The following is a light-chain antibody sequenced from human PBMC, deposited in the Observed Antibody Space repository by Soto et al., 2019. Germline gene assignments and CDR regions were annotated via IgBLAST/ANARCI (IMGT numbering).Light chain of an antibody. CDR1: QSVSSY. CDR2: GAS. Sequence: EIVLTQSPGTLSLSPGERATLSFRASQSVSSYLAWYQQKPGQAPRLVIYGASNRATGIPDRFSASGSGTDFTLTISSLQPDDFATYYCQQYNSYPRTFGQGTKVDIK. CDR3: QQYNSYPRT. J-gene: IGKJ1*01. V-gene: IGKV3-11*01.